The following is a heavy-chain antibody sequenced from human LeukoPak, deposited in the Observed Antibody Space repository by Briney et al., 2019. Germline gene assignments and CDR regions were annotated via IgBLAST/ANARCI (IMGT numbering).Heavy chain of an antibody. V-gene: IGHV3-33*01. D-gene: IGHD3-3*01. CDR2: IWSGGRNT. J-gene: IGHJ6*02. CDR1: GFNFRKYG. Sequence: GGSLILSCAASGFNFRKYGLHWVRQAPGKGLEGVAFIWSGGRNTNYADSVKGRFTISRDDSKNSLYLQMNSLRAEDTAVYYCARDGPHYDLDVWGQGTTVTVSS. CDR3: ARDGPHYDLDV.